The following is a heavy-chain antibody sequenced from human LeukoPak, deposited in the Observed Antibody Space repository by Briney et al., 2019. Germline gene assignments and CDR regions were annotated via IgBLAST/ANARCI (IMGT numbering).Heavy chain of an antibody. CDR3: ARVLPGMMDV. CDR2: IYYSGST. Sequence: LRLSCAASGFTFSSYAMHWIRQPPGKGLEWIGSIYYSGSTYYNPSLKSRVTISVDTSKNQFSLKLSSVTAADTAVYYCARVLPGMMDVWGQGTTVTVSS. D-gene: IGHD6-13*01. V-gene: IGHV4-39*07. CDR1: GFTFSSYA. J-gene: IGHJ6*02.